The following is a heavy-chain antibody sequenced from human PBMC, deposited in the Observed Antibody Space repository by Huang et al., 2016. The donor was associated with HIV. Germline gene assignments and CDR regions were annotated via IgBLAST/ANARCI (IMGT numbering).Heavy chain of an antibody. CDR1: GDSVSSHY. CDR3: VRDQGRLAVGGIDNWFDP. Sequence: QVRLQESGPGLVKPSETLSLSCTVSGDSVSSHYWGWIRHPPGKGLEWVGTVYESGTTKSNPRLKSRITISVDTSKNGFSLNITSVSAADTAMYFCVRDQGRLAVGGIDNWFDPWGQGALVTVSS. CDR2: VYESGTT. V-gene: IGHV4-59*02. J-gene: IGHJ5*02. D-gene: IGHD6-19*01.